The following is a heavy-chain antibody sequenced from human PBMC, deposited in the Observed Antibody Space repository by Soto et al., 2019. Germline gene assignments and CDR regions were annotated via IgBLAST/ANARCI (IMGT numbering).Heavy chain of an antibody. D-gene: IGHD6-13*01. V-gene: IGHV1-46*01. CDR2: INPNGGST. CDR1: GYIFINYY. Sequence: QVQLVQSGAEVKKPGASVKVSCKASGYIFINYYIHWVRQAPGQGLEWIGIINPNGGSTNYAQKFRGRVTLARDTSTSTVYMNLSSLRSEDTAMYYCARDLAAGDFWGQGTLVTVSS. CDR3: ARDLAAGDF. J-gene: IGHJ4*02.